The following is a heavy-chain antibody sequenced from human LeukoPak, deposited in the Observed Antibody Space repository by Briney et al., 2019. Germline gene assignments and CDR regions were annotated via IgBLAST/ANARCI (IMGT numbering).Heavy chain of an antibody. CDR2: ISWNSGSI. D-gene: IGHD1-26*01. CDR1: GFTFDDYA. CDR3: VRQDIGSYLGGY. J-gene: IGHJ4*02. Sequence: GRSLRLSCAASGFTFDDYAMHWVRQAPGKGLEWVSGISWNSGSIGYADSVKGRFTISRDNAKKTLYLQMNSLRAEDTAVYYCVRQDIGSYLGGYWGQGTLVTVSS. V-gene: IGHV3-9*01.